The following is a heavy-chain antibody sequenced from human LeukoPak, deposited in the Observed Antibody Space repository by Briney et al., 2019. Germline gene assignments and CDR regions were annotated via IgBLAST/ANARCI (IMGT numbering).Heavy chain of an antibody. D-gene: IGHD3-16*01. CDR3: AGEYVEITVMDV. CDR2: INPNSGGT. CDR1: GYTFTAYY. V-gene: IGHV1-2*06. Sequence: ASVKVSCKASGYTFTAYYMHWVRQAPGQGLEWMERINPNSGGTEYAQMFQGRVTMTRDTSISTAYMELSSLRSDDTAVYYCAGEYVEITVMDVWGQGTTVTVSS. J-gene: IGHJ6*02.